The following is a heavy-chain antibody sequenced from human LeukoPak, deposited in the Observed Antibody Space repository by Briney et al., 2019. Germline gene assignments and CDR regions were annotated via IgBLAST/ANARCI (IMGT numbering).Heavy chain of an antibody. CDR1: GFTFTNHW. Sequence: GGSLRLSCAASGFTFTNHWMHWVRQARGKGLVWVSRIRPDGRETNHADSVKGRFTISRDNAKKTLYLQKNRLGAEDTAVYYCGRDAVLGSGRVDYWGQGVLVTVSS. CDR3: GRDAVLGSGRVDY. CDR2: IRPDGRET. D-gene: IGHD3-10*01. J-gene: IGHJ4*02. V-gene: IGHV3-74*01.